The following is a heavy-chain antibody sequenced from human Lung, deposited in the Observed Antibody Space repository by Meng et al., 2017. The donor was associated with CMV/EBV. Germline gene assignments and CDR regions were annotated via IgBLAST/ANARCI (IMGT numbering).Heavy chain of an antibody. CDR1: GGSFGGYY. J-gene: IGHJ4*02. CDR3: ARPGIAAAGISKYYFDY. V-gene: IGHV4-34*01. D-gene: IGHD6-13*01. Sequence: QVQLQQWGAGLLKPSETLSLTCAVYGGSFGGYYWSWIRQPPGKGLEWIGEINHSGSTNYNPSLKSRVTISVDTSKNQFSLKLSSVTAADTAVYYCARPGIAAAGISKYYFDYWGQGTLVTVSS. CDR2: INHSGST.